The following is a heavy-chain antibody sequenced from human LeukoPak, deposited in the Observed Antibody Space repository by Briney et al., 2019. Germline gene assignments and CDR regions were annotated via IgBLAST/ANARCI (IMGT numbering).Heavy chain of an antibody. D-gene: IGHD4-23*01. CDR2: INPSGGST. V-gene: IGHV1-46*01. CDR1: GYTFTSYY. J-gene: IGHJ4*02. Sequence: GASVKVSCKASGYTFTSYYMHWVRQAPGQGLEWMGIINPSGGSTSYAQKFQGRVTMTRDMSTSTVYMELSSLRSEDTAVYYCAKWLDVSLTTVVGDYWGQGTLVTVS. CDR3: AKWLDVSLTTVVGDY.